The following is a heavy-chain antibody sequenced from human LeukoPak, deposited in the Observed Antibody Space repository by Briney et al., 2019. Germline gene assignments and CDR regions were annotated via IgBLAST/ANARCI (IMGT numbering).Heavy chain of an antibody. Sequence: ASVKVSCKASGYTFTGYYMHWVRQAPGQGLEWMGWINPNSGGTNYAQKFQGRVTMTRDTSISTAYMELSRLRSDDTAVYYCARDRGGIVPAASPGRPDYWGQGTLVTVSS. CDR2: INPNSGGT. D-gene: IGHD2-2*01. J-gene: IGHJ4*02. V-gene: IGHV1-2*02. CDR3: ARDRGGIVPAASPGRPDY. CDR1: GYTFTGYY.